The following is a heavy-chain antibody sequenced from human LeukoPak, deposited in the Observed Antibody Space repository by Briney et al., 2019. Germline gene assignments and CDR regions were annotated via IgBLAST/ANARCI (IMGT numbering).Heavy chain of an antibody. CDR2: IIPIFGTA. V-gene: IGHV1-69*01. Sequence: ASVKVSCKASGGTFSSYAISWVRQAPGQGLEWMGGIIPIFGTANYAQKFQGRVTITADESTSTAYMELSSLRSEDTAVYYCARAPGCSSTSCYIRDNWFDPWGQGTLVTVSS. CDR3: ARAPGCSSTSCYIRDNWFDP. D-gene: IGHD2-2*02. CDR1: GGTFSSYA. J-gene: IGHJ5*02.